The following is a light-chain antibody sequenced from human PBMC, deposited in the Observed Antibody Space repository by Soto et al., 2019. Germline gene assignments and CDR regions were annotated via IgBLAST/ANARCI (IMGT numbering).Light chain of an antibody. V-gene: IGKV3-11*01. CDR1: QSVNRY. J-gene: IGKJ3*01. CDR2: DTS. Sequence: EIVLTQSPATLSLSPGERATLSCRASQSVNRYLAWYQQKPGQAPRLLTYDTSNRATGIPARFSGSGSGTDFTLTISSLEPEDFGVYYCQQRADWPPFTFGPGTKVDIK. CDR3: QQRADWPPFT.